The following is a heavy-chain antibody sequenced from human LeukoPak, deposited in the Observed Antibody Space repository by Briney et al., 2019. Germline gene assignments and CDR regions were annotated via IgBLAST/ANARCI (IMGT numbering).Heavy chain of an antibody. CDR2: IYYSGST. CDR1: GGSISSYY. V-gene: IGHV4-59*01. CDR3: ARVNLNTAMVYFDY. D-gene: IGHD5-18*01. Sequence: SETLSLTCTVSGGSISSYYWSWIRQPPGKGLEWIGYIYYSGSTNYNPSLKSRVTISVDTSKNQFSLKLSSVTAADTAVYYCARVNLNTAMVYFDYWGQGTLVTVSS. J-gene: IGHJ4*02.